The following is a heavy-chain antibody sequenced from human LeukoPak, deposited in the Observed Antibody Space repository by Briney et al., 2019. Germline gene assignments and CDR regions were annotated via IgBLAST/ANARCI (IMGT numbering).Heavy chain of an antibody. CDR3: ARGAFWGSYRRPFDY. V-gene: IGHV4-59*01. D-gene: IGHD3-16*02. J-gene: IGHJ4*02. CDR1: GGSISSYY. CDR2: IYYSGST. Sequence: SETLSLTCTVSGGSISSYYWSWIRQPPGKGLEWIGYIYYSGSTNYNPSLKSRVTISVDTSKNQFSLKLSSVTAADTAVYYCARGAFWGSYRRPFDYWGQGTLVTVSS.